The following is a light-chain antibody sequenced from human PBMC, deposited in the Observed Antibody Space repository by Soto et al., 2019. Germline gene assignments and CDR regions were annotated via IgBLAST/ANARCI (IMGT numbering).Light chain of an antibody. Sequence: IVLTQSPGTLSLSPGERATLSCRASQSVRSTYLAWYQQKPGQAPRLLIHGAFSSATGIPDRFSGSGSGTDFTLTISRLEPEDFAVYYCQQYANSPLTFGGGAKVEIK. V-gene: IGKV3-20*01. J-gene: IGKJ4*01. CDR3: QQYANSPLT. CDR1: QSVRSTY. CDR2: GAF.